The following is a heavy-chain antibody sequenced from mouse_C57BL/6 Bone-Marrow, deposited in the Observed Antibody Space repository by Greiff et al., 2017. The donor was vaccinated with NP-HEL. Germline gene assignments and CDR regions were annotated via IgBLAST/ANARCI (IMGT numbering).Heavy chain of an antibody. CDR2: IYPGNSDT. CDR1: GYTFTSYW. V-gene: IGHV1-5*01. D-gene: IGHD1-1*01. J-gene: IGHJ3*01. Sequence: VQLQQSGTVLARPGASVKMSCKTSGYTFTSYWMHWVKQRPGQGLEWIGAIYPGNSDTSYNQKFKGKAKLTAVTSASTAYMGLSSLTNEDSAVYYCTRGSYYGSSYGFAYWGQGTLVTVSA. CDR3: TRGSYYGSSYGFAY.